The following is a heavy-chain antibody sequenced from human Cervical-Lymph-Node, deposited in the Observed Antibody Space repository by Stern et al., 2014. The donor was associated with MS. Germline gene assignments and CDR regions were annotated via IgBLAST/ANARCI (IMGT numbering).Heavy chain of an antibody. CDR3: ARERSIHYPAFAP. CDR1: GGSFKSYA. D-gene: IGHD3-10*01. Sequence: VQLVESGAEVKKPGSSVRVSCKASGGSFKSYAFNWVRQAPGQGLEWMGSIVLILSKPNYAQKFQGRVTVTADEATNTVYMELSFLTSEDTAVYYCARERSIHYPAFAPWGQGTLVTVSS. CDR2: IVLILSKP. V-gene: IGHV1-69*01. J-gene: IGHJ5*02.